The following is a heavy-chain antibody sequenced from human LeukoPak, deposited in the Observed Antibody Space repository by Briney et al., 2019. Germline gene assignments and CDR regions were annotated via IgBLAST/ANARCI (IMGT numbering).Heavy chain of an antibody. D-gene: IGHD5-24*01. J-gene: IGHJ3*02. CDR1: GFTLSRYW. CDR3: ANVGDGYSDAFYI. CDR2: IKQDGNEK. V-gene: IGHV3-7*01. Sequence: GGSLRLSCAASGFTLSRYWMTWVRQAPGKGLEFVACIKQDGNEKYYVGSVKGRFTVSRDTATNSLHLQMNSLRVEDTAMYYCANVGDGYSDAFYIWGQGTMVTVSS.